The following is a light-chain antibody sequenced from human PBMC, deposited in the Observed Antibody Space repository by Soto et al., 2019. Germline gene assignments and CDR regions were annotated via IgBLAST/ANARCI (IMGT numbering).Light chain of an antibody. V-gene: IGKV1-5*03. J-gene: IGKJ1*01. CDR3: QHYNSYSEA. CDR2: KAS. CDR1: QTISSW. Sequence: DIQMTQSPSTLSRSVGDIGTITWRASQTISSWLAWYQQKPGKAPKLLIYKASTLKSGVPSRLSGSGSGTEFTLTISSLQPDDFATYYCQHYNSYSEAFGQGTKVDIK.